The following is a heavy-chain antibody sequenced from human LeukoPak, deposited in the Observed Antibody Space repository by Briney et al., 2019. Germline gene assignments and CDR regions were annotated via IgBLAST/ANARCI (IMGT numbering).Heavy chain of an antibody. CDR2: ISSSGSTI. CDR1: GFTFSSYA. V-gene: IGHV3-48*04. D-gene: IGHD3-3*01. Sequence: PGGSLRLSCAASGFTFSSYAMSWVRQAPGKGLEWVSYISSSGSTIYYADSVKGRFTISRDNAKNSLYLQMNSLRAEDTAVYYCARVVAYDFWSGQPYYFDYWGQGTLVTVSS. CDR3: ARVVAYDFWSGQPYYFDY. J-gene: IGHJ4*02.